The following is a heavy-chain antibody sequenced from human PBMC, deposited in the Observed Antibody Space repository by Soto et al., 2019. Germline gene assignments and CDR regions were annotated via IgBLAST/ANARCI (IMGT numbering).Heavy chain of an antibody. D-gene: IGHD6-19*01. J-gene: IGHJ4*01. CDR1: GFKFDDYG. Sequence: GGSLRLSCVASGFKFDDYGMHWVRHTPGKGLEWIAGLSKDSLSISYGASMKGRFTISRDNAKSSLYLQLNSPRPEDTALYYCVKDALTAVAFYFDYWGRGALVTVYS. CDR3: VKDALTAVAFYFDY. V-gene: IGHV3-9*01. CDR2: LSKDSLSI.